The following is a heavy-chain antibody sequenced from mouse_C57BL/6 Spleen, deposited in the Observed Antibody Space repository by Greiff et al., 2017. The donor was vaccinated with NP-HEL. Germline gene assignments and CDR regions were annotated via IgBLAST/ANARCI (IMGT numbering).Heavy chain of an antibody. CDR3: ARWGSSGTGFDY. J-gene: IGHJ2*01. Sequence: LQQSGAELVRPGASVKMSCKASGYTFTSYKMYWVKQTPRQGLEWIGAINPGSGDTSYNEKFKGKATLTVDKSSSTAYMQLSSLTSEDSAGYFCARWGSSGTGFDYWGQGTTLTVSS. CDR2: INPGSGDT. V-gene: IGHV1-12*01. CDR1: GYTFTSYK. D-gene: IGHD4-1*02.